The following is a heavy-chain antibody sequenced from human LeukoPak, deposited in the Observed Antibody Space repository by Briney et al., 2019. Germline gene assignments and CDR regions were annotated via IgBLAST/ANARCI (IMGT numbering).Heavy chain of an antibody. V-gene: IGHV4-4*07. CDR3: GRTGIGSSYYYGMDV. CDR2: VYTSGST. Sequence: SETLSLTCTVPGGSLRNYYWGWIPQPAGKGLEWIGRVYTSGSTNYNPSLKSRVTMSVDTSKNQFSLKLNSVTAADTAVYYCGRTGIGSSYYYGMDVWGQGTTVTVSS. CDR1: GGSLRNYY. D-gene: IGHD6-6*01. J-gene: IGHJ6*02.